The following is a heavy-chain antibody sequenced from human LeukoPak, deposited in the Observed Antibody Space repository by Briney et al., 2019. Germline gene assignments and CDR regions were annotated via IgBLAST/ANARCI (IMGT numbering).Heavy chain of an antibody. J-gene: IGHJ5*02. Sequence: GASVKVSCKASGYTFTSYGISWVRQAPGQGLEWMGWISAYNGNTNYAQKLQGRVTMTTDTSTSTAYMELRSLRSDDTAVYYCARESVTTVRDNWFDPWGQGTLVTVSS. CDR1: GYTFTSYG. CDR2: ISAYNGNT. CDR3: ARESVTTVRDNWFDP. V-gene: IGHV1-18*01. D-gene: IGHD4-11*01.